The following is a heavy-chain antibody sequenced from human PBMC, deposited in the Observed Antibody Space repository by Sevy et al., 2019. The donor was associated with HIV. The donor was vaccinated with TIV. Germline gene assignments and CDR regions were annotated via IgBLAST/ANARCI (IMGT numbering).Heavy chain of an antibody. CDR1: GDSINSGNSF. CDR2: IYRSGRT. CDR3: ARDGIKRDYYHGLDV. D-gene: IGHD1-26*01. V-gene: IGHV4-61*02. Sequence: SETLFLTCTVSGDSINSGNSFWSWIRQPAGKGLEWIGRIYRSGRTMYNPSLKSRVTLSVDTSKNQFSLKLSSVSAADTAVYFCARDGIKRDYYHGLDVWGQGTTVTVSS. J-gene: IGHJ6*02.